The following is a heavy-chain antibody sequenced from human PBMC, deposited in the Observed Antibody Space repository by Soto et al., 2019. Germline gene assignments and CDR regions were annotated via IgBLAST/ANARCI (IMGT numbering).Heavy chain of an antibody. V-gene: IGHV3-30*03. CDR2: ISYDGSNK. Sequence: GGSLRLSCAASGFTFNNYGMNWVRQAPGKGLEWVAVISYDGSNKYYADSVKGRFTISRDNSKNTLYLQMSSLRSEDTAIYYCARGRWTQTTADYYLDYWGQGTLVTVSS. J-gene: IGHJ4*02. CDR3: ARGRWTQTTADYYLDY. D-gene: IGHD1-1*01. CDR1: GFTFNNYG.